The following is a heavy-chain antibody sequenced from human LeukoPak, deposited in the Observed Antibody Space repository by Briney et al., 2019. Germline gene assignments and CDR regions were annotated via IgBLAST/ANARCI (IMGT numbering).Heavy chain of an antibody. J-gene: IGHJ6*02. CDR2: SNAGSGST. Sequence: ASVKVSCKASGYTLTNFFIHWVRQAPGQSLEGVGWSNAGSGSTKYSKELQGRVTITRDTSANTVNMQLSSLRPEDTAVYYCARGRLSTVTNIFDYSMDVWGQGTAVIVSS. CDR3: ARGRLSTVTNIFDYSMDV. D-gene: IGHD4-11*01. CDR1: GYTLTNFF. V-gene: IGHV1-3*02.